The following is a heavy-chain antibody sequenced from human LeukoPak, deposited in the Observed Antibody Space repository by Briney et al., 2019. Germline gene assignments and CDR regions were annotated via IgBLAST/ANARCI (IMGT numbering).Heavy chain of an antibody. CDR2: IYYSGST. CDR3: ARHFAYSSSSYFDY. Sequence: PSETLSPTCTASGGSISSYYWSWIRQPPGKGLEWIGYIYYSGSTNYNPSLKSRVTISVDTSKNQFSLKLSSVTAADTAVYYCARHFAYSSSSYFDYWGQGSLVTVSS. V-gene: IGHV4-59*01. D-gene: IGHD6-6*01. J-gene: IGHJ4*02. CDR1: GGSISSYY.